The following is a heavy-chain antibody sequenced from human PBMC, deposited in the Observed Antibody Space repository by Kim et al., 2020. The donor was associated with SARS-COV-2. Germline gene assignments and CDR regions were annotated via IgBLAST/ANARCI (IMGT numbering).Heavy chain of an antibody. J-gene: IGHJ3*02. V-gene: IGHV3-23*01. CDR1: GFTFSSYA. CDR2: ISGSGGST. Sequence: GGSLRLSCAASGFTFSSYAMSWVRQAPGKGLEWVSAISGSGGSTYYADSVKGRFTISRDNSKNTLYLQMNSLRAEDTTVYYCAKEAGNITIFGVVTGGDAFDIWGQGTMVTVSS. D-gene: IGHD3-3*01. CDR3: AKEAGNITIFGVVTGGDAFDI.